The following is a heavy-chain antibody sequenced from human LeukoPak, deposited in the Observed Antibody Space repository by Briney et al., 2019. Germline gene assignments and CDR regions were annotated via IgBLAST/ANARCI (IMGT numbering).Heavy chain of an antibody. Sequence: GGSLRLSCAASGFTFDDYAMLWVRQAPGQGLEWVSGISWNSGSIGYADSMKGRFTISRDNAKNSLYLQMNSLRSEDTALYHCAKDRALRGRGLYYFDYWGQGTLVTVSS. J-gene: IGHJ4*02. CDR1: GFTFDDYA. D-gene: IGHD3-10*01. CDR2: ISWNSGSI. CDR3: AKDRALRGRGLYYFDY. V-gene: IGHV3-9*01.